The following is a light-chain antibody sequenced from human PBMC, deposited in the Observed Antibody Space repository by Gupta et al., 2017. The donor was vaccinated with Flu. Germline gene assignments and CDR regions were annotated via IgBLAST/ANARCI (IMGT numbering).Light chain of an antibody. J-gene: IGKJ1*01. CDR3: RQATHWPPWT. V-gene: IGKV2-30*01. CDR1: QSLVSGNGDTY. CDR2: KVS. Sequence: DVVLTQSPLSLSVTLGQPASISCTSSQSLVSGNGDTYLSWFQQRPGQAPRRLIYKVSNRDAGVPDRFSGSGSGTAFTLRISRGEAEDVGVYYCRQATHWPPWTFGQGTKVEIK.